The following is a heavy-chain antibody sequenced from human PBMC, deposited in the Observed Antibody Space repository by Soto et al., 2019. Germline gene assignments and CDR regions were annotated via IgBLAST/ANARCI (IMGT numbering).Heavy chain of an antibody. Sequence: PGGSLRLSCAASGFTFSSYSMNWVRQAPGKGLEWVSYISSSSSTIYYADSVKGRFTISRDNAKNSLYLQMNSLSPEDTAMYYCARESYGSGSYDGMDVWGQGTTVTVSS. J-gene: IGHJ6*02. CDR1: GFTFSSYS. CDR3: ARESYGSGSYDGMDV. V-gene: IGHV3-48*01. CDR2: ISSSSSTI. D-gene: IGHD3-10*01.